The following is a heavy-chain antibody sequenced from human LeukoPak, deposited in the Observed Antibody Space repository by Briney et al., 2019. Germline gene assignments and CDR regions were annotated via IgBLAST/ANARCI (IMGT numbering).Heavy chain of an antibody. CDR3: ARGLCGRVRRFNLFDP. J-gene: IGHJ5*02. D-gene: IGHD3-16*01. CDR1: GGSISSVGYS. Sequence: SETLSLTCAVSGGSISSVGYSWSWIRQNPGKGLEWIGYMYDSGSTYYNPSLESRVTISVDWSKNHFSLNLTSVTAADTAVYFCARGLCGRVRRFNLFDPWGQGTLVTVSS. V-gene: IGHV4-30-2*01. CDR2: MYDSGST.